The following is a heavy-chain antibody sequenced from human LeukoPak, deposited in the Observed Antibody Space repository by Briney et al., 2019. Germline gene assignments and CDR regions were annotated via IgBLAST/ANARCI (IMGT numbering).Heavy chain of an antibody. D-gene: IGHD3-10*01. CDR1: GGSFSGYY. V-gene: IGHV4-34*01. Sequence: SETLPLTCAVYGGSFSGYYWSWIRQPPGKGLEWIGEINHSGSTNYNPSLKSRVTISVDTSKNQFSLKLSSVTAADTAVYYCARKRSPTYYYGSGSYPLFDYWGQGTLVTVSA. CDR3: ARKRSPTYYYGSGSYPLFDY. J-gene: IGHJ4*02. CDR2: INHSGST.